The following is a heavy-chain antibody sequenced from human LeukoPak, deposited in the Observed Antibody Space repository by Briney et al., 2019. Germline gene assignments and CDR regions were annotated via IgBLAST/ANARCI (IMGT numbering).Heavy chain of an antibody. CDR3: ARPTYYYLPRPPTSPAASDI. J-gene: IGHJ3*02. CDR1: GYTFTSYS. Sequence: ASVKVSCTASGYTFTSYSISWVRQAPGQGLEWMGWISAYNGNTNYAQKLQGRVTMTTDTSTSTAYMELRSLRSDDTAVYYCARPTYYYLPRPPTSPAASDIWGQGTMVTVSS. V-gene: IGHV1-18*01. CDR2: ISAYNGNT. D-gene: IGHD3-10*01.